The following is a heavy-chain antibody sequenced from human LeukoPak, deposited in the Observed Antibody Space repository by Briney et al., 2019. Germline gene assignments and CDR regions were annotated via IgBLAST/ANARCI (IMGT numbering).Heavy chain of an antibody. V-gene: IGHV4-59*08. CDR3: ARLGRTSYRYFDL. CDR2: IYYSGST. D-gene: IGHD2-2*01. J-gene: IGHJ2*01. CDR1: GGSIRSYY. Sequence: PSETLSLTCTVSGGSIRSYYWSWIRQPPGKGLEWIGYIYYSGSTNYNPSLKSRVTISVDTSKNQFSLKLSSVTAADTAVYYCARLGRTSYRYFDLWGRGTLVTVSS.